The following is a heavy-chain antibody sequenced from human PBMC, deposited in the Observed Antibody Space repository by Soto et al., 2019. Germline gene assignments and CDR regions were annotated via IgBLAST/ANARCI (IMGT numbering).Heavy chain of an antibody. Sequence: PSETLSLTCTVSGGSISSSSYYWGWIRQPPGKGLEWIGSIYYSGSTYYNPSLKSRVTISVDTSKNQFSLKLSSVTAADTAVYYCARLRLRRYGDYVFDYWGQGTLVTVSS. CDR1: GGSISSSSYY. CDR2: IYYSGST. J-gene: IGHJ4*02. CDR3: ARLRLRRYGDYVFDY. V-gene: IGHV4-39*01. D-gene: IGHD4-17*01.